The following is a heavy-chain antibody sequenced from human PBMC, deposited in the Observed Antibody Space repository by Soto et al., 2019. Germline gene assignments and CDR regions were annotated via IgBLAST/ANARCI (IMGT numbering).Heavy chain of an antibody. Sequence: GASVKVSCKASGYTFNTYAISWVRQAPGQGLEWMGWISAYNGHADYAQKFQVRVTMTTDTSTNTVSMELRGLRSDDTATYYCARGRTWGARDFDYWGQGTLVTVSS. CDR3: ARGRTWGARDFDY. D-gene: IGHD3-16*01. J-gene: IGHJ4*02. V-gene: IGHV1-18*01. CDR2: ISAYNGHA. CDR1: GYTFNTYA.